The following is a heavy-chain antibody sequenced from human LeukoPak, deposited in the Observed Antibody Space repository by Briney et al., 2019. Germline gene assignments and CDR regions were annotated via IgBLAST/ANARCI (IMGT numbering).Heavy chain of an antibody. CDR1: GFTFSSCA. CDR2: ISGGGGTT. D-gene: IGHD1-26*01. CDR3: AKGYSGSYLDY. V-gene: IGHV3-23*01. Sequence: GGSLRLSCAASGFTFSSCAMTWVRQAPGKGLEWVSVISGGGGTTYYADSVKGRFTISRDNSENTLYLQMNGLRAEDTAVYYCAKGYSGSYLDYWGQGTLVTVSS. J-gene: IGHJ4*02.